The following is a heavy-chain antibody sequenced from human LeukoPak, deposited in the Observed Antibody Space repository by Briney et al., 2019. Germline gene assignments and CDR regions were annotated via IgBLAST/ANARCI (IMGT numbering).Heavy chain of an antibody. Sequence: ASVKVSCKASGYTFTSYYMHWVRQAPGQGLEWMGIINPSGGSTSYAQKFQGRVTMTRDTSTSTVYMELSSLRSEDTAVYYCAREGPPVYLVVPAATLLFWGQGTLVTVSS. CDR2: INPSGGST. CDR3: AREGPPVYLVVPAATLLF. J-gene: IGHJ4*02. D-gene: IGHD2-2*01. CDR1: GYTFTSYY. V-gene: IGHV1-46*01.